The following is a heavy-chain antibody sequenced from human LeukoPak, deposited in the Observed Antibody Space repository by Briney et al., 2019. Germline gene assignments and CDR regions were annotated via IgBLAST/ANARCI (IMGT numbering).Heavy chain of an antibody. CDR2: ISFVGQNE. J-gene: IGHJ4*02. CDR1: GFLFSAYT. V-gene: IGHV3-30*04. CDR3: ASLYHGAAHALDS. D-gene: IGHD2-2*01. Sequence: GRSLRLSCAASGFLFSAYTMHWVRQAPGKGLEGVELISFVGQNEVNADSVGCRLTISRDNSENPLHLQISSLRPEDTAVYYGASLYHGAAHALDSWGQGTLVIVSS.